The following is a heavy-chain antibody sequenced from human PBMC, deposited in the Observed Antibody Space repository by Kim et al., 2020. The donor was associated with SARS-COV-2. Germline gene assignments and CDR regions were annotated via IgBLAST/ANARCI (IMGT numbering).Heavy chain of an antibody. CDR2: ISYDGSNK. Sequence: GGSLRLSCAASGFTFSSYGMHWVRQAPGKGLEWVAVISYDGSNKYYADSVKGRFTISRDNSKNTLYLQMNSLRAEDTAVYYCAKDRSSSSFDYWGQGTLVTVSS. CDR3: AKDRSSSSFDY. D-gene: IGHD6-6*01. CDR1: GFTFSSYG. J-gene: IGHJ4*02. V-gene: IGHV3-30*18.